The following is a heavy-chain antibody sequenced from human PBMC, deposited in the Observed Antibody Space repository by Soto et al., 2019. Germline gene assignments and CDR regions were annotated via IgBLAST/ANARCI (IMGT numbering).Heavy chain of an antibody. CDR2: ISGSGGST. J-gene: IGHJ4*02. V-gene: IGHV3-23*01. Sequence: GGSLRLSCAASGFTFSSYAMSWVRQAPGKGLEWVSAISGSGGSTYYADSVKGRFTISRDNSKNTLYLQMNSLRAEDTAVYYCAKGHYYGSGSYPRYYFDYWGQGTLVT. D-gene: IGHD3-10*01. CDR1: GFTFSSYA. CDR3: AKGHYYGSGSYPRYYFDY.